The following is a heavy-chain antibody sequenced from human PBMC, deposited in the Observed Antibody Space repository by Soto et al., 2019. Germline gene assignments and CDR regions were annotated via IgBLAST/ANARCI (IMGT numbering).Heavy chain of an antibody. D-gene: IGHD1-1*01. V-gene: IGHV4-59*08. CDR3: ARRQNWNNLFDT. J-gene: IGHJ5*02. CDR1: GGSITNNY. CDR2: SYYSGST. Sequence: SETLSLTCTVSGGSITNNYWSWIRQSPGKGLEWIGCSYYSGSTSYNPSLRSRVTISIDTSKTQFSLRLRPVTAADTAVYYCARRQNWNNLFDTWGQGTLVTVSS.